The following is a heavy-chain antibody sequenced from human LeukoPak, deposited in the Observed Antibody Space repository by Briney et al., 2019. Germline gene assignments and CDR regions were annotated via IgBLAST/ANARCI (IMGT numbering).Heavy chain of an antibody. Sequence: PGGSLRLSCAASGFTFSSYAMSWVRQAPGKGLEWVSAISGSGGSTYHADSVKGRFTISRDNAKNSLYLQMNSLRAEDTAVYYCARGLYCSGGSCYAPLEYYYYYMDVWGKGTTVTVSS. CDR2: ISGSGGST. D-gene: IGHD2-15*01. CDR1: GFTFSSYA. J-gene: IGHJ6*03. CDR3: ARGLYCSGGSCYAPLEYYYYYMDV. V-gene: IGHV3-23*01.